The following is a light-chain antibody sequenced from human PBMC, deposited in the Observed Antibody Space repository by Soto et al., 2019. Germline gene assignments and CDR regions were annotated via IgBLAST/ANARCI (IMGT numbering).Light chain of an antibody. CDR1: SGHSSYA. CDR2: LNSDGSH. V-gene: IGLV4-69*01. J-gene: IGLJ1*01. Sequence: QPVLTQSPSASASLGASVKLTCTLSSGHSSYAIAWHQQQPEKGPRYLMKLNSDGSHSKGDGIPDRFSGSSSGAERYLTISSPQSEDEADYYCQTWGTGIRVFGTGTKVTVL. CDR3: QTWGTGIRV.